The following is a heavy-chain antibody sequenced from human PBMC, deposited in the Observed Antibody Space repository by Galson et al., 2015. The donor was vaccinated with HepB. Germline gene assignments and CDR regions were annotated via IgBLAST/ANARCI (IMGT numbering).Heavy chain of an antibody. CDR1: GDSVSSNSAA. Sequence: CAISGDSVSSNSAAWNWIRQSPSRGLEWLGRTYYRSKWYNDYAVSVKSRITINPDTSKNQFSLQLNSVTPEDTAVYYCARDAAIAAGWDYYYYMDVWDKGTTVTVSS. J-gene: IGHJ6*03. D-gene: IGHD2-2*02. CDR2: TYYRSKWYN. CDR3: ARDAAIAAGWDYYYYMDV. V-gene: IGHV6-1*01.